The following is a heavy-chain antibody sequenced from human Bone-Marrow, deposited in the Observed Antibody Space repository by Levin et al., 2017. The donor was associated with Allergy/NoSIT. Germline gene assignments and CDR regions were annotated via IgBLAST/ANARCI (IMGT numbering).Heavy chain of an antibody. CDR3: ARRQYCSGGSCYSWWYFDL. CDR2: IYSGGST. D-gene: IGHD2-15*01. CDR1: GFTISSNY. J-gene: IGHJ2*01. V-gene: IGHV3-53*01. Sequence: GGSLRLSCAASGFTISSNYMSWVRQAPGKGLEWVSVIYSGGSTYYADSVKGRFTISRDNSKNTLYLQMNSLRAEDTAVYYCARRQYCSGGSCYSWWYFDLWGRGTLVTVSS.